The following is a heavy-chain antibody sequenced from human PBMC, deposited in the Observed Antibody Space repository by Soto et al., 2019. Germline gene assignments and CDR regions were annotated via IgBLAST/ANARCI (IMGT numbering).Heavy chain of an antibody. CDR3: TRLFETIFGVVAYYGMDV. J-gene: IGHJ6*02. CDR2: IRSKANSYAT. CDR1: GFTFSGSA. Sequence: PGGSLRLSCVASGFTFSGSAMHWVRQASGKGLEWVGRIRSKANSYATAYAASVKGRFTISRDDSKNTAYLQMNSLKTEDTAVYYCTRLFETIFGVVAYYGMDVWGQGTKVTVSS. V-gene: IGHV3-73*01. D-gene: IGHD3-3*01.